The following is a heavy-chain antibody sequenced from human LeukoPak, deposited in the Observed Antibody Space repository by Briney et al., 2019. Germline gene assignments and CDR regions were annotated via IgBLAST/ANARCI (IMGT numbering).Heavy chain of an antibody. CDR2: IKEDGSET. CDR1: GFTFSTYW. CDR3: ARDSGRREDY. V-gene: IGHV3-7*01. Sequence: PGGSLRLSCAASGFTFSTYWMTWARQAPGKGLEWVANIKEDGSETYYMDSAKGRFTISRDNAKNSLYLQMNSLRDEDTAVYYCARDSGRREDYWGQGILVTVSS. D-gene: IGHD1-1*01. J-gene: IGHJ4*02.